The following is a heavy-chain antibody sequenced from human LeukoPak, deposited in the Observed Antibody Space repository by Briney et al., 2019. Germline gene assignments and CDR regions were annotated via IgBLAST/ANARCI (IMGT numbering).Heavy chain of an antibody. D-gene: IGHD3-3*01. V-gene: IGHV1-18*01. Sequence: ASVKVSCKTSGYTFSSFGITWGRLGPGQGLEWVGWISAYSGNTNYGQILQDRVTMTTDTSTSTAYMELKSLRSDDTAVYYCARTSQSYELWSGSDLGYWGQGTLVTVSS. J-gene: IGHJ4*02. CDR1: GYTFSSFG. CDR2: ISAYSGNT. CDR3: ARTSQSYELWSGSDLGY.